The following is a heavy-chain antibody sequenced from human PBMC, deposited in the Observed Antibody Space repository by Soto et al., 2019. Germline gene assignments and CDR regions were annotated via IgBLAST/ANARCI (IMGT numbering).Heavy chain of an antibody. V-gene: IGHV1-3*01. D-gene: IGHD6-19*01. J-gene: IGHJ4*02. CDR2: INAGNGNT. CDR1: GYTFTSYA. CDR3: ARDGGPPITAVADYFDY. Sequence: ASVKVSCKASGYTFTSYAMHWVRQAPGQRLEWMGWINAGNGNTKYSQKFQGRVTITRDTSASTAYMELSSLRSEDTAVYYCARDGGPPITAVADYFDYWGQGTLVTVSS.